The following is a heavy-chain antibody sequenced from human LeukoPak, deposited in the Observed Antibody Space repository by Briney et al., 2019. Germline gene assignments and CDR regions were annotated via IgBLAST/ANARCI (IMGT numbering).Heavy chain of an antibody. CDR1: GFTFSSYE. CDR2: ISSSGFTI. D-gene: IGHD5-12*01. Sequence: QPGGSLRLSCAASGFTFSSYEMNWVRQAPGKGLEWVSYISSSGFTIYYADSVKGRFTISRDNAKNSLYLQMNSLRAEDTAVYYCAREAPGYSGYGMGYWGQGTLVTVSS. J-gene: IGHJ4*02. CDR3: AREAPGYSGYGMGY. V-gene: IGHV3-48*03.